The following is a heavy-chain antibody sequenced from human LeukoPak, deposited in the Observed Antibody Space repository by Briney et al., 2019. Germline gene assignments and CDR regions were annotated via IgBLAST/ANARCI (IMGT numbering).Heavy chain of an antibody. Sequence: SQTLSLTCTVSGGSINSGDYYWSWIRQPPGKGLEWIGYIYYSGSTYYNPSLESRVTISVDTSKNQFSLKLSSVTAADTAVYYCARALYCSGGNCYSGTEYFQHWGQGTLVTVSS. D-gene: IGHD2-15*01. J-gene: IGHJ1*01. CDR2: IYYSGST. CDR3: ARALYCSGGNCYSGTEYFQH. CDR1: GGSINSGDYY. V-gene: IGHV4-30-4*01.